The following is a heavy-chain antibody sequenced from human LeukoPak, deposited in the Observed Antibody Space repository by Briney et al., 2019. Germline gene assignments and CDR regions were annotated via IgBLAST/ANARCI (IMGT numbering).Heavy chain of an antibody. CDR3: ARGDPHADL. Sequence: PGGSLRLSCAASGFTFSSYSMNWVRQAPGKGLEWVSYISSSSSTIYYADSVKGRFTISRDNARTSLYLQMNSLRVEDTGVYYCARGDPHADLWGQGTLVTVSS. V-gene: IGHV3-48*04. J-gene: IGHJ5*02. CDR2: ISSSSSTI. CDR1: GFTFSSYS.